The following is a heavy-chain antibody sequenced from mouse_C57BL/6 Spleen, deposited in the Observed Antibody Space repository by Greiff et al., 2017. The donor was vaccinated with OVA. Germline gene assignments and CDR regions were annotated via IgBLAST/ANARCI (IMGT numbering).Heavy chain of an antibody. Sequence: EVKLVESGGGLVKPGGSLKLSCAASGYTFSSYAMSWVRQTPEKRLEWVATISDGGSYTYYPDNVKGRFTISRDNAKNNLYLQMSHLKSEDTAMYYCARDRNDGYDTYWGQGTLVTVSA. CDR2: ISDGGSYT. J-gene: IGHJ3*01. CDR1: GYTFSSYA. V-gene: IGHV5-4*01. D-gene: IGHD2-2*01. CDR3: ARDRNDGYDTY.